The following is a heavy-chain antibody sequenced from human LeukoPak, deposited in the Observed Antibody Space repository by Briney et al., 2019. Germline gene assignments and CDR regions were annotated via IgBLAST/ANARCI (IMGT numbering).Heavy chain of an antibody. CDR1: GFTLADYA. V-gene: IGHV3-49*03. CDR3: SRDQTPYY. Sequence: GGSLRLSCTASGFTLADYAMSWFRQAPGKGLEWLGFIRGIAYGGTTQYAASVEGRFTISRDDSKSIAYLQMNSLKTEDTAVYFCSRDQTPYYWGQGTLVTVSS. CDR2: IRGIAYGGTT. J-gene: IGHJ4*02.